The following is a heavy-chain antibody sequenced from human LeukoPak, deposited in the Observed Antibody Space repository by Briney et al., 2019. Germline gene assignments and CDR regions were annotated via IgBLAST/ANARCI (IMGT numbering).Heavy chain of an antibody. Sequence: QPGGSLRLSCAASGFTFSSYAMHWVRQAPGKGLEWVAVISYDGSNKYYADSVKGRFTISRDNSKNTLYLQMKGLRVEDTALYYCANEVRPNDYWGQGTLVTVSS. J-gene: IGHJ4*02. CDR1: GFTFSSYA. CDR3: ANEVRPNDY. CDR2: ISYDGSNK. V-gene: IGHV3-30-3*02. D-gene: IGHD1-1*01.